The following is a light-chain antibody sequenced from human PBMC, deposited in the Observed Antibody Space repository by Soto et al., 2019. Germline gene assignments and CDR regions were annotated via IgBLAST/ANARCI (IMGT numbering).Light chain of an antibody. CDR2: EVS. V-gene: IGLV2-18*02. CDR1: SNDVGNYNR. CDR3: SSYTSSSTLVV. Sequence: QSALTQPPSVSGSPGQSVTISCTGTSNDVGNYNRVSWYQQPPGTAPKLIIYEVSNRPSGVPDRFSGSKSVNTASLTISGLQAEEEADYYCSSYTSSSTLVVFGGGTKLTVL. J-gene: IGLJ2*01.